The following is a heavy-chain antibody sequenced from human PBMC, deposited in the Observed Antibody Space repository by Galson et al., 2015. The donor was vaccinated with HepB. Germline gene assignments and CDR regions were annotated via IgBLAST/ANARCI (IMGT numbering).Heavy chain of an antibody. Sequence: SLSLSCAASGFVFGNFAMTWVRQTSVQDLQCVAYISAAGHTINYADSVNGRFHVSRDNAREFLFLEMNCLRGEDPGVYYCARFRNGMDVWGQGTRITV. CDR3: ARFRNGMDV. CDR2: ISAAGHTI. V-gene: IGHV3-48*03. D-gene: IGHD3-10*01. J-gene: IGHJ6*02. CDR1: GFVFGNFA.